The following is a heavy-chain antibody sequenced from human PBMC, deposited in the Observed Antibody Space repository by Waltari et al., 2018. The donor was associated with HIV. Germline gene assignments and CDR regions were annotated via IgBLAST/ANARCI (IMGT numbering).Heavy chain of an antibody. CDR2: IIPIFNTR. CDR1: GGTFNNYA. Sequence: QVQLVQSGAEVKKPGSSVKVSCKASGGTFNNYAFIWVRQAPGQGLEWMGGIIPIFNTRNYAQKFQGRVTITADESTSTAYMELSSLRSEETAVYYCARGVYYDILTGPIMGYFDYWGQGTLVTVSS. V-gene: IGHV1-69*01. D-gene: IGHD3-9*01. CDR3: ARGVYYDILTGPIMGYFDY. J-gene: IGHJ4*02.